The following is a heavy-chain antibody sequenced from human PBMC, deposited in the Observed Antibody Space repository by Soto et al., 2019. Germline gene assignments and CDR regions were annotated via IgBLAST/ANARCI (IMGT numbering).Heavy chain of an antibody. Sequence: GGSLRLSCAASGFTFSSYAMSWVRQAPGKGLEWVSAISGSGGSTYYADSVKGRFTISRDNSKNTLYLQMNSLRAEDTAVYYCASSIAAAAPSYYYYYCMDVWGQGTTVTVSS. CDR3: ASSIAAAAPSYYYYYCMDV. CDR2: ISGSGGST. J-gene: IGHJ6*02. CDR1: GFTFSSYA. D-gene: IGHD6-13*01. V-gene: IGHV3-23*01.